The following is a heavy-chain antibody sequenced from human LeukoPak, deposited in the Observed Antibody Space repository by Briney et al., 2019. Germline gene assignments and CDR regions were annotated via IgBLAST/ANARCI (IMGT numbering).Heavy chain of an antibody. CDR2: ISSPGGTI. V-gene: IGHV3-48*04. Sequence: GGSLRLSCAASGFTFSSYGMNWVRQAPGKGLEWVSFISSPGGTIYYADSVKGRFTISRDNAKNSLYLQMNSLRAEDTAVYFCARVRVYYYMDVWGKGTTVTVSS. CDR1: GFTFSSYG. D-gene: IGHD4-17*01. CDR3: ARVRVYYYMDV. J-gene: IGHJ6*03.